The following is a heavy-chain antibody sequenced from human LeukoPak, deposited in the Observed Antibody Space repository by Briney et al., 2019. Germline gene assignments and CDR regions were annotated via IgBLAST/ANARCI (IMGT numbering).Heavy chain of an antibody. V-gene: IGHV3-30*18. J-gene: IGHJ4*02. CDR3: AKEKSPGIFDY. Sequence: GRSLRLSCVASGFSFSNYAMHWVRQAPGKGLEWVAVISYDGSDKYHADSVKGRFTISRDNATNSLYLQMNSLRPEDTASYFCAKEKSPGIFDYWGQGTLVFVCS. CDR2: ISYDGSDK. CDR1: GFSFSNYA.